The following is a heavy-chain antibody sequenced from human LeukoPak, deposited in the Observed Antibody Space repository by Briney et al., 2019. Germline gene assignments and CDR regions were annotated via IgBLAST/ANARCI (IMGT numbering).Heavy chain of an antibody. CDR2: ISGNSGSS. D-gene: IGHD2-2*01. CDR3: AKGIVVVPAAKTYYFDS. J-gene: IGHJ4*02. CDR1: GFTFNNYA. V-gene: IGHV3-23*01. Sequence: GGSLRLSCAASGFTFNNYALSWVRQAPGKGLEWVSVISGNSGSSDYAESVKGRFTISRDNSKNTLYLQMNSLRAEDTAVYYCAKGIVVVPAAKTYYFDSWGQGTLVTVSS.